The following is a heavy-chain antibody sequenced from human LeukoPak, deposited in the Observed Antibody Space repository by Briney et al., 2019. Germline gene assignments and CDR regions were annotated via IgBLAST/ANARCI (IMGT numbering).Heavy chain of an antibody. CDR3: ARGGKGFPLGLRFDY. D-gene: IGHD2-21*01. Sequence: SETLSLTCTVSGGSISSYYWSWIRQPPGKGLEWIGYIYSSGSTNYNPSLKSRVTISVDSSKNQFSLNLTSVTAADTAVYYCARGGKGFPLGLRFDYWGQGSLVTVSS. V-gene: IGHV4-59*01. J-gene: IGHJ4*02. CDR2: IYSSGST. CDR1: GGSISSYY.